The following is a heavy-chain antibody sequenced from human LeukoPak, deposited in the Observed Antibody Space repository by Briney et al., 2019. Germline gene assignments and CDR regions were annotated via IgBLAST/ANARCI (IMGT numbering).Heavy chain of an antibody. CDR3: AKSGGYYYGMDV. Sequence: GASVKVSCKASGGTFSSYAISWVRQAPGQGLEWMGGIIPIFGTANYAQKFQGRVTITADESTSIAYMELSSLRSEDTVVYYCAKSGGYYYGMDVWGQGTAVTVSS. V-gene: IGHV1-69*13. CDR1: GGTFSSYA. CDR2: IIPIFGTA. D-gene: IGHD3-10*01. J-gene: IGHJ6*02.